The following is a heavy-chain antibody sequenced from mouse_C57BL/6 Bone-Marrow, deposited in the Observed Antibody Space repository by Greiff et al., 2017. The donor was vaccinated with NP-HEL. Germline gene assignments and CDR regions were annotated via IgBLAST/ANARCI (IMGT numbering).Heavy chain of an antibody. CDR3: VRERLRRRGYAMDY. CDR1: GFTFNTYA. CDR2: IRSKSSNYAT. Sequence: DAGGGLVQPKGSLKLSCAASGFTFNTYAMHWVRQAPGKGLEWVARIRSKSSNYATYYADSVKDRFTISRDDSQSMLYLQMNNLKTEDTAMYYCVRERLRRRGYAMDYWGQGTSVTVSS. D-gene: IGHD2-2*01. V-gene: IGHV10-3*01. J-gene: IGHJ4*01.